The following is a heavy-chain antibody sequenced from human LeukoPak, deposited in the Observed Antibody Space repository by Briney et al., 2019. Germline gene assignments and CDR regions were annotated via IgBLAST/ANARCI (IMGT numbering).Heavy chain of an antibody. CDR2: IYTSGST. CDR3: ARGNYGSGSYYVVDFDY. CDR1: GGSISSYY. Sequence: PSETLSLTCTVSGGSISSYYWSWIRQPARKGLEWIGRIYTSGSTNYNPSLRSRVTMSVDTSKNQFSLKLNSVTAADTAVYYCARGNYGSGSYYVVDFDYWGRGTLVTVSS. J-gene: IGHJ4*02. V-gene: IGHV4-4*07. D-gene: IGHD3-10*01.